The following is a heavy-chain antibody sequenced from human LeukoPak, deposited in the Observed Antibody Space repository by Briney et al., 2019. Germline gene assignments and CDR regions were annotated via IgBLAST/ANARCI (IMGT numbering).Heavy chain of an antibody. D-gene: IGHD6-13*01. J-gene: IGHJ3*02. CDR1: GGTFSSYA. CDR2: IIPIFGTA. V-gene: IGHV1-69*05. CDR3: ARGLNGIAAARRDAFDI. Sequence: SVKVSCKASGGTFSSYAISWVRQAPGQGLEWMGRIIPIFGTANYAQKFQGRVTMTRDTSTSTVYMELSSLRSEDTAVYYCARGLNGIAAARRDAFDIWGQGTMVTVSS.